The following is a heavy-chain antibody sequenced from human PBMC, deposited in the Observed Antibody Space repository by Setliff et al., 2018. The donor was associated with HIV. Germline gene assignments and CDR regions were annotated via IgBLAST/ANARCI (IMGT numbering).Heavy chain of an antibody. J-gene: IGHJ4*02. CDR1: GYTFTSYA. V-gene: IGHV1-3*01. Sequence: GASVKVSCKASGYTFTSYAMHWVRQSPGQRLEWMGWLNAGNGNTKYSQKFQGRVTITRNTSASTAYMELSSLRPEDTPVYYCASPTAIPHWGQGTLVTVSS. CDR3: ASPTAIPH. D-gene: IGHD2-21*02. CDR2: LNAGNGNT.